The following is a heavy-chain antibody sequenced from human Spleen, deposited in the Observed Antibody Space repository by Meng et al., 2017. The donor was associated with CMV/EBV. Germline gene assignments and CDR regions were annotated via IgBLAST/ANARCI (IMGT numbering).Heavy chain of an antibody. Sequence: GESLKISCAASGFTFSSYSMNWVRQAPGKGLEWVSLINTSGGSAYYADSVKGRFTISRDNSKNMVYLQVNSLRAEDTAVYYCARLWLRDYYYYGMDVWGQGTTVTVSS. CDR1: GFTFSSYS. V-gene: IGHV3-23*01. CDR3: ARLWLRDYYYYGMDV. CDR2: INTSGGSA. D-gene: IGHD3-9*01. J-gene: IGHJ6*02.